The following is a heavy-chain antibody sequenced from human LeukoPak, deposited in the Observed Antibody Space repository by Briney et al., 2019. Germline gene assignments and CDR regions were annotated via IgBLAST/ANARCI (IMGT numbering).Heavy chain of an antibody. J-gene: IGHJ4*02. CDR1: GGSISSGSYY. CDR3: ARDIENYYDSSGYSYYFDY. Sequence: SETLSLTCTVSGGSISSGSYYWSWIRQPAGKGLEWIGRIYTSGSTNYNPSPKSRVTISVDTSKNQFSLKLSSVTAADTAVYYCARDIENYYDSSGYSYYFDYWGQGTLVTVSS. D-gene: IGHD3-22*01. V-gene: IGHV4-61*02. CDR2: IYTSGST.